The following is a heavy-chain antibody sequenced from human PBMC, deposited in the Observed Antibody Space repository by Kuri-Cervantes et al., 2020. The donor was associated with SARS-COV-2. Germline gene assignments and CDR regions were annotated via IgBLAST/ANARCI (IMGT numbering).Heavy chain of an antibody. J-gene: IGHJ4*02. CDR2: IYPSDSDT. V-gene: IGHV5-51*01. CDR1: GYTFTTHW. Sequence: GESLKISCKVSGYTFTTHWIGWLRQMPGKGLERMGIIYPSDSDTRYSPSFQGQVIISADRSINTAYLQWSSLKPSDTAIYYCARRGSATTFLDYWGQGTQVNGAS. CDR3: ARRGSATTFLDY. D-gene: IGHD2-15*01.